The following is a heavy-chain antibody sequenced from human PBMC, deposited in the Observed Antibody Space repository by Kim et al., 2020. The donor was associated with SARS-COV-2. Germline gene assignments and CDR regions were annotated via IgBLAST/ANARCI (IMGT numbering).Heavy chain of an antibody. CDR2: INPNSGGT. CDR1: GYTFTGYY. J-gene: IGHJ1*01. V-gene: IGHV1-2*02. CDR3: ARAPGGYCSSTSCYTPFQH. D-gene: IGHD2-2*02. Sequence: ASVKVSCKASGYTFTGYYMHWVRQAPGQGLEWMGWINPNSGGTNYAQKFQGRVTMTRDTSISTAYMELSRLRSDDTAVYYCARAPGGYCSSTSCYTPFQHWGQGTLVTVSS.